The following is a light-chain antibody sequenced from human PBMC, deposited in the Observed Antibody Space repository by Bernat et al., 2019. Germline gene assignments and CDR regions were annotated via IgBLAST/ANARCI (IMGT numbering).Light chain of an antibody. CDR1: SSNIGAGYD. CDR2: INT. J-gene: IGLJ3*02. CDR3: SSYTSSSTWV. V-gene: IGLV1-40*01. Sequence: QSVLTQPPSVSGAPGQRVTISCTGGSSNIGAGYDVHWYQHLPGQVPKLLVYINTLRPSGVPDRFSGSKSGNTASLTISGLQAEDEADYYCSSYTSSSTWVFGGGTKLTVL.